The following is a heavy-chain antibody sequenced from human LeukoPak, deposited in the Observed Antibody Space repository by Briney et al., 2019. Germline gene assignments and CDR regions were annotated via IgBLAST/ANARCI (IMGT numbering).Heavy chain of an antibody. CDR3: ARQWFDP. Sequence: RGESLKISCKGSGYSFSNYWIAWVRQMPGKGLEWMGIIYPGDSDTKYSRSFQGQVIISADKSTTTAYLQWSSLKASDTAMYYCARQWFDPWGQGTLVTVSS. V-gene: IGHV5-51*01. CDR1: GYSFSNYW. J-gene: IGHJ5*02. CDR2: IYPGDSDT.